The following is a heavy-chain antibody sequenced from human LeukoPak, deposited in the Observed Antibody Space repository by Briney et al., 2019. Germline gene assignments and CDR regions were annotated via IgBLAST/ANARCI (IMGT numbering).Heavy chain of an antibody. CDR2: ISGSGGST. CDR3: AKPASSGGSCYPCDY. Sequence: GGSLRLSCAASGFTFSSYAMSWVRQAPGKGLEWVSAISGSGGSTYYADSVKGRFTISRDNSKNTLYLQMDSLRAEDTAVYYCAKPASSGGSCYPCDYWGQGTLVTVSS. V-gene: IGHV3-23*01. CDR1: GFTFSSYA. J-gene: IGHJ4*02. D-gene: IGHD2-15*01.